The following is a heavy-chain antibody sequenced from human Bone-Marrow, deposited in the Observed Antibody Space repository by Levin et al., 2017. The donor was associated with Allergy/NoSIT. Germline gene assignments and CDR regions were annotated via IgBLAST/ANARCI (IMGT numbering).Heavy chain of an antibody. V-gene: IGHV4-61*08. J-gene: IGHJ5*02. D-gene: IGHD2-2*01. CDR3: VRGGFSSWFDP. Sequence: SETLSLTCTVSGGAVNSGGYYWSWIRQPPGKGLEWIGYIYNSGSSNYNPSLKSRVTMSADTSRNQFSLKLSSLTAADTDVYYCVRGGFSSWFDPWGQGTLVTVSS. CDR2: IYNSGSS. CDR1: GGAVNSGGYY.